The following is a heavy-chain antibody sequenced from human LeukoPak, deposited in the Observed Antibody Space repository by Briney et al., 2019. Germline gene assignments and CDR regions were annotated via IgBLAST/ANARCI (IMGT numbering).Heavy chain of an antibody. D-gene: IGHD2-8*01. CDR2: VNSDGSST. J-gene: IGHJ4*02. CDR3: ARHPTLYPD. V-gene: IGHV3-74*01. CDR1: GFTFSSYW. Sequence: PGGSLRLSCAASGFTFSSYWMHWVRQAPGKGLVWVSRVNSDGSSTSYADSVKGRFTISRDNANNTLYLQMNSLRAKDTAVYYCARHPTLYPDWGQGTLVTVSS.